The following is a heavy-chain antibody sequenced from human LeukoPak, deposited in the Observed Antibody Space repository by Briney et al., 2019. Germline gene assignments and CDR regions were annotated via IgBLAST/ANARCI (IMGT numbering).Heavy chain of an antibody. V-gene: IGHV5-51*01. CDR1: GCSFTSYW. Sequence: PGESLKISCKGSGCSFTSYWIGWVRQMPGKGLEWMGIIYPGDSDTRYSPSFQGQVTISADKSISTAYLQWSSLKASDTAMYYCARRGRGFGVGARTNWFDPWGQGTLVTVSS. J-gene: IGHJ5*02. D-gene: IGHD1-26*01. CDR3: ARRGRGFGVGARTNWFDP. CDR2: IYPGDSDT.